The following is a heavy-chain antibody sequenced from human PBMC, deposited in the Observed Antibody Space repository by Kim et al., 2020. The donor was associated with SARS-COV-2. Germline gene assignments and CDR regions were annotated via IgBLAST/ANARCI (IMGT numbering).Heavy chain of an antibody. J-gene: IGHJ6*02. D-gene: IGHD1-1*01. CDR1: GFTFRSYW. CDR2: ISGDASST. Sequence: GGSLRLSCAASGFTFRSYWINWARQAPGKGLVWVSRISGDASSTNYADSVKGRFTMSRDNAENTVYLQMNSLRGEDTAVYYCARGMFRNGLDVWGQGTTVTVSS. V-gene: IGHV3-74*01. CDR3: ARGMFRNGLDV.